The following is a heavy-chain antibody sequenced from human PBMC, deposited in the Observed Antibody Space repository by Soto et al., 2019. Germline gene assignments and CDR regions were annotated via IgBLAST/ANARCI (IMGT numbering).Heavy chain of an antibody. CDR3: SRPLWRDDYNWGYFDL. V-gene: IGHV3-30*14. CDR2: ISYDGSNK. CDR1: GFTFSSYA. J-gene: IGHJ2*01. D-gene: IGHD4-4*01. Sequence: QVQLVESGGGVVQPGRSLRLSCAASGFTFSSYAMHWVRQATGKGLEWEAVISYDGSNKYYADSVKGRFTISRDNSKNTLYRQMNSLRAEDTAVYYCSRPLWRDDYNWGYFDLWGRGTLVTVSS.